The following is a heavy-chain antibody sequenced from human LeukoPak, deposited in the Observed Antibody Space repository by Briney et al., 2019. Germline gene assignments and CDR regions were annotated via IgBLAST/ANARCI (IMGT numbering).Heavy chain of an antibody. Sequence: GGSLRLSCAASGFTFSSYGVSWVRQAPGKGLEWVSGISGSGHRTYYADSVKGRFTISRDNSKNTLYLQMNSLRAEDTAVYYCAKDYYEPPIDYWGQGTLVTVSS. CDR3: AKDYYEPPIDY. J-gene: IGHJ4*02. CDR2: ISGSGHRT. V-gene: IGHV3-23*01. D-gene: IGHD3-22*01. CDR1: GFTFSSYG.